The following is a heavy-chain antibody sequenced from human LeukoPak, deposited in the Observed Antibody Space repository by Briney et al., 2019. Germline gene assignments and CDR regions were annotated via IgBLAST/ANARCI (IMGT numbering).Heavy chain of an antibody. V-gene: IGHV3-53*01. CDR1: GFTVSSNY. J-gene: IGHJ4*02. D-gene: IGHD1-26*01. CDR2: IYSGGST. CDR3: AKETSGSFDY. Sequence: GGSLRLSCAASGFTVSSNYMSWVRQAPGKGLEWVSVIYSGGSTYYADSVKGRFTISRDNSKNTLYLQMNSLRAENTAVYYCAKETSGSFDYWGQGTLVTVSS.